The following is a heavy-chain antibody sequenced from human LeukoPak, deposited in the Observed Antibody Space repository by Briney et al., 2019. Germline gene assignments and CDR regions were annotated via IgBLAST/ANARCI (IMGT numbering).Heavy chain of an antibody. V-gene: IGHV3-48*04. Sequence: GGSLRLSCVASGFTFSTYSMNWVRQAPGKGLEWVSYISSSSSTIYYVDSVKGRFTISRDNAKNSLYLQMNSLRAEDTALYYCASSYTTDYYYYGMDVWGQGTTVTVSS. J-gene: IGHJ6*02. CDR2: ISSSSSTI. CDR3: ASSYTTDYYYYGMDV. CDR1: GFTFSTYS. D-gene: IGHD1-26*01.